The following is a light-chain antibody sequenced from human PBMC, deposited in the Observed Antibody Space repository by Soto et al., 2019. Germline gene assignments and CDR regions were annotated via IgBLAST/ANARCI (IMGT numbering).Light chain of an antibody. CDR3: AAWDGSLNGYV. J-gene: IGLJ1*01. V-gene: IGLV1-44*01. CDR1: TSNIGSNI. Sequence: QSALTQPPSASGTPGQRVTIPCSGSTSNIGSNIVNWYQQLPGTAPKLLIYNNNQRPSGVPDRFSGSKSDTSASLAISGLQSEDEAEFYCAAWDGSLNGYVFGTGTKLTVL. CDR2: NNN.